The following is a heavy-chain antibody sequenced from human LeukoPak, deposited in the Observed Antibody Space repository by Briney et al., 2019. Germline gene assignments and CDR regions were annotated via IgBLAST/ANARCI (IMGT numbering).Heavy chain of an antibody. CDR3: ARDLFARDGYNYDDFY. J-gene: IGHJ4*02. V-gene: IGHV1-2*02. CDR2: INPNSGGT. Sequence: ASVKVSCKASGYTFTGYYMHWVRQAPGQGLEWMGWINPNSGGTNYAQKFQGRVTMTRDTSISTAYMELSRLRSDDTAVYYCARDLFARDGYNYDDFYWGQGTLVTVSS. CDR1: GYTFTGYY. D-gene: IGHD5-24*01.